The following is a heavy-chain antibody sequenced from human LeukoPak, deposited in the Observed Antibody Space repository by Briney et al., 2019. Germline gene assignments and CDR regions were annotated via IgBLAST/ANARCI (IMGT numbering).Heavy chain of an antibody. D-gene: IGHD1-26*01. V-gene: IGHV3-48*03. J-gene: IGHJ4*02. CDR3: ARGRSGTYSSDF. Sequence: GGSLRLSCEASGFTFTNFEMNWVRQAPEKGLEWVSYISLSGSTITYADSVKGRFTISRDNAKSTLYLQMNSLRAEDTALYYCARGRSGTYSSDFWGQGTLVTVSS. CDR1: GFTFTNFE. CDR2: ISLSGSTI.